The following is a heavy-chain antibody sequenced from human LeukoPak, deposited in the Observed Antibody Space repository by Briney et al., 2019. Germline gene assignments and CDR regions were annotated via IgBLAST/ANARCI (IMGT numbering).Heavy chain of an antibody. D-gene: IGHD6-19*01. CDR3: ARDTIAVAGDFDY. V-gene: IGHV1-8*01. Sequence: ASVKVSCTASGYTFTSYDINWVRQATGQGLEWMGWMNPNSGNTGYAQKFQGRVTMTRNTSISTAYMELSSLRSEDTAVYYCARDTIAVAGDFDYWGQGTLVTVSS. J-gene: IGHJ4*02. CDR2: MNPNSGNT. CDR1: GYTFTSYD.